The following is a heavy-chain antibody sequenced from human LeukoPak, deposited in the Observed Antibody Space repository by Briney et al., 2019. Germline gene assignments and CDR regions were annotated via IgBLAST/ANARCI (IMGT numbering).Heavy chain of an antibody. V-gene: IGHV1-69*13. Sequence: AASVKVSCKASGGTFSSYAISWVRQAPGQGLEWMGGIIPIFGTANYAQKFQGRVTITADESTSTAYMELSSLRSEDTAVYYCASPIAAAGTPYYYYGMDVWGQGTTVTVSS. CDR3: ASPIAAAGTPYYYYGMDV. J-gene: IGHJ6*02. CDR1: GGTFSSYA. CDR2: IIPIFGTA. D-gene: IGHD6-13*01.